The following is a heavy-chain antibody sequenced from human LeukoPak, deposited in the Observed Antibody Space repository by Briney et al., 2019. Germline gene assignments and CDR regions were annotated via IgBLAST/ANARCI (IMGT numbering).Heavy chain of an antibody. CDR3: AKDILAAGLFFDY. V-gene: IGHV3-30-3*02. CDR2: ISYGGSNK. CDR1: GFTFSSYA. J-gene: IGHJ4*02. Sequence: SGGSLRLSCAASGFTFSSYAMHWVRQAPGKGLEWVAVISYGGSNKYYADSVKGRFTISRDDAQNSLYLQMNSLRADDTAVCYCAKDILAAGLFFDYWGQGILVTVSS. D-gene: IGHD6-13*01.